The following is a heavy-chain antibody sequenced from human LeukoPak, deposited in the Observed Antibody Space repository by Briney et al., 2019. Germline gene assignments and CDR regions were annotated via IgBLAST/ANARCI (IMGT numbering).Heavy chain of an antibody. Sequence: GSLRLSCAASGFTFSGYWMSWLRQPPGKALEWIGYIYYTGKTYYNPSLEGRVTILVDTSRNHFSVKLSSVTAADTAVYYCARSQNYYGSGDYWSQGTLVTVSS. CDR1: GFTFSGYW. CDR2: IYYTGKT. V-gene: IGHV4-59*01. CDR3: ARSQNYYGSGDY. D-gene: IGHD3-10*01. J-gene: IGHJ4*02.